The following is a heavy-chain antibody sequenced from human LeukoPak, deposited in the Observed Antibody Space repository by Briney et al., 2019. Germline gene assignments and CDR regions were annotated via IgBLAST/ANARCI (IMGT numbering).Heavy chain of an antibody. J-gene: IGHJ5*02. Sequence: GGSLRLSCAASGFTFSNYAMSWVRQAPGKGLEWVAFIRYNGGNIYYADSVRGRLTISRDNAKNTPYLQMNSLRVEDTAVYYCARDYYLGIVDQWGQGTRVTVPS. CDR1: GFTFSNYA. D-gene: IGHD7-27*01. CDR2: IRYNGGNI. CDR3: ARDYYLGIVDQ. V-gene: IGHV3-33*08.